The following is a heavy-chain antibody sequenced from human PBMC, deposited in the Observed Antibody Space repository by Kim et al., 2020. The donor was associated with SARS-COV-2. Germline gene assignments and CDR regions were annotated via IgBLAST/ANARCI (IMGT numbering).Heavy chain of an antibody. Sequence: SETLSLTCTVSGGSISSSGYYWAWIRQPPGKRLEWIGNIYYTGRTYYNPSLESRGTISVDTSKTQFSLKLSSVTAADTAVYHCARLYAYSGSYTAYYFDFWGQGTLVTVSS. CDR2: IYYTGRT. CDR1: GGSISSSGYY. J-gene: IGHJ4*02. CDR3: ARLYAYSGSYTAYYFDF. D-gene: IGHD1-26*01. V-gene: IGHV4-39*01.